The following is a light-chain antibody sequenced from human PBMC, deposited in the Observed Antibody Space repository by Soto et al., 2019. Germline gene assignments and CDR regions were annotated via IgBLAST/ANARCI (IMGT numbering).Light chain of an antibody. CDR3: AAWDDSLNVLV. CDR1: SSNIGSKS. CDR2: SNN. V-gene: IGLV1-44*01. J-gene: IGLJ2*01. Sequence: QSVLTQPPSVSGTPGQRVNMSCSGSSSNIGSKSVSWYQHLPQTAPKLLIYSNNQRPSGVPGRFSGSTSGTSASLAISGLQSDDATQYYCAAWDDSLNVLVFGGGTKLTVL.